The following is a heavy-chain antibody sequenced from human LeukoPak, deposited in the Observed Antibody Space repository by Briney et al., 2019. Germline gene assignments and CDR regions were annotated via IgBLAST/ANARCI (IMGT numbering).Heavy chain of an antibody. Sequence: GGSLRLSCTASGLTFSDYGMHWVRQAPGKRLEWVAVIWYDGTNQYYADSAEGRFTISRDNSKNTLYLQMNSLRAVDTAVYYCARDSIGPATMPAYYFDYWGQGTLVTVSS. D-gene: IGHD2-2*01. J-gene: IGHJ4*02. CDR3: ARDSIGPATMPAYYFDY. CDR1: GLTFSDYG. V-gene: IGHV3-33*01. CDR2: IWYDGTNQ.